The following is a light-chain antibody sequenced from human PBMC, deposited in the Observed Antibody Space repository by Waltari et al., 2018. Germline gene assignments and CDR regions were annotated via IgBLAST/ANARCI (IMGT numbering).Light chain of an antibody. CDR1: GSDGGGYYY. Sequence: QSALTQPRPVSGSPGQSVTVSCTGTGSDGGGYYYVSWYQQHPDKAPKLMIYEINKRPSGVPDRFSGSKSGNTASLTISGLQAEDEADYYCCSYAGSYTKVFGGGTKVTVL. CDR3: CSYAGSYTKV. V-gene: IGLV2-11*01. J-gene: IGLJ3*02. CDR2: EIN.